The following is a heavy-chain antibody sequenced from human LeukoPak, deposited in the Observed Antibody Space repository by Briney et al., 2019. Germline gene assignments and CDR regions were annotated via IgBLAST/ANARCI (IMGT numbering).Heavy chain of an antibody. CDR3: ARAGGSSSWYSYYYDSSGYNWFDT. CDR2: IYYSGST. CDR1: GGSISSYY. J-gene: IGHJ5*02. Sequence: PAETLSLTCTVSGGSISSYYCSWIRHPPGKGLEGSGYIYYSGSTNYNPSLKTRVTISVDTSKNQFSLKLSSVTAADTAVYYCARAGGSSSWYSYYYDSSGYNWFDTWGQGTLVTVSS. V-gene: IGHV4-59*01. D-gene: IGHD3-22*01.